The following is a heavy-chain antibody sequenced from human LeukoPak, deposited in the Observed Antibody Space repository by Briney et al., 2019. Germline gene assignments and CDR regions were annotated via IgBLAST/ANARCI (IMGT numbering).Heavy chain of an antibody. CDR1: GGSISSGSYY. CDR2: IYTSGST. CDR3: ARVPTFGYSHYYYGMDV. J-gene: IGHJ6*02. Sequence: SQTLSLTCTVSGGSISSGSYYWSWIRQPAGKGLEWIGRIYTSGSTNYNPSLKSRVTISVDTSKNQFSLKLSSVTAADTAVYYCARVPTFGYSHYYYGMDVWGQGTTVTVSS. V-gene: IGHV4-61*02. D-gene: IGHD2-15*01.